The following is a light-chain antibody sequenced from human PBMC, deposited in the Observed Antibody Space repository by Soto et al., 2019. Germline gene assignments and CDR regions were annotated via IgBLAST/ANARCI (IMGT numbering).Light chain of an antibody. Sequence: QSALTQPASVSGSLGQSITISCTGTGSDIAGYNYVSWFQQHPGKAPKLIIYEVTNRPSGVSNRFSGSKSANTASLTISGLQAEDEADYYCSSYTTTSTLGVFGGGTQLTVL. V-gene: IGLV2-14*01. CDR2: EVT. J-gene: IGLJ2*01. CDR3: SSYTTTSTLGV. CDR1: GSDIAGYNY.